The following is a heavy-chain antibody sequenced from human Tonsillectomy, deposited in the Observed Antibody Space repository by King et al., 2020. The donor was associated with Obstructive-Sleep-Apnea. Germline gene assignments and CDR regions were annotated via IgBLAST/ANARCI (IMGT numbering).Heavy chain of an antibody. D-gene: IGHD6-19*01. CDR2: IYSGGST. Sequence: EVQLVESGGGLVQPGGSLRLSCAASGFTVSSNYMSWVRQAPGKGLEWVSVIYSGGSTYYADSVKGRFTISRHNSKNTLYLQMNSLRAEDTAVYYCARAIAVAGTGYWYFDLWGRGTLVTVSS. CDR3: ARAIAVAGTGYWYFDL. V-gene: IGHV3-53*04. J-gene: IGHJ2*01. CDR1: GFTVSSNY.